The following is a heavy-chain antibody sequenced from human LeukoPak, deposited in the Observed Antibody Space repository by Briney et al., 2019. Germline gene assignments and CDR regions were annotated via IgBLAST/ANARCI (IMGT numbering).Heavy chain of an antibody. J-gene: IGHJ4*02. CDR3: ARENCGGDCYFSY. V-gene: IGHV1-69*13. CDR2: IIPIFAAA. Sequence: ASVKVSCKASGGTFSSYAISWVRQAPGQGLEWMGNIIPIFAAANYAQKFQGRVTITADESTSTAYMELSSLRSEDTAVYYCARENCGGDCYFSYWGQGTLVTVSS. D-gene: IGHD2-21*01. CDR1: GGTFSSYA.